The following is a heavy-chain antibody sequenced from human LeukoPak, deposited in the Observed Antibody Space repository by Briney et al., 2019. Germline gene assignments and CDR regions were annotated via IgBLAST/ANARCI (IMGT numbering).Heavy chain of an antibody. Sequence: SETLSLTCTVSGGSISSSGYYWGWIRQPPGKGLEWIGSIHYSGSTYYNPSLKSRVTISVDTSKNQFSLKLSSVTAADTAVYYCARGGQQLVHWYFDLWGRGTLVTVSS. J-gene: IGHJ2*01. CDR3: ARGGQQLVHWYFDL. D-gene: IGHD6-13*01. CDR1: GGSISSSGYY. V-gene: IGHV4-39*07. CDR2: IHYSGST.